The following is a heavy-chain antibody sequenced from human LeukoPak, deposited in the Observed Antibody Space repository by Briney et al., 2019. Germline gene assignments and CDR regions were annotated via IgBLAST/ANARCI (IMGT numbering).Heavy chain of an antibody. CDR2: IYTSGST. D-gene: IGHD5-24*01. J-gene: IGHJ3*02. Sequence: TLTLTCTVSGGSISSGSYYWGWIRQPTGKGLEWFGRIYTSGSTNYNPSLKSRVTLSVDTSKNQFSLKLSSVTAADTAVYYCAIVPFYDLDGYNMVDIWGQGTMVTVSS. V-gene: IGHV4-61*02. CDR3: AIVPFYDLDGYNMVDI. CDR1: GGSISSGSYY.